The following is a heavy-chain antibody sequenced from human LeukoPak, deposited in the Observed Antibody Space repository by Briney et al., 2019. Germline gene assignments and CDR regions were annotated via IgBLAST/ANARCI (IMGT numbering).Heavy chain of an antibody. CDR3: AREVLDYFDTSGPVDY. V-gene: IGHV3-21*01. D-gene: IGHD3-22*01. J-gene: IGHJ4*02. CDR2: ISSSSSYI. CDR1: GFTFSSYS. Sequence: GGSLRLSCAASGFTFSSYSMNWVRQAPGKGLEWVSSISSSSSYIYYADSVKGRFTISRDNAKNSLYLQMNSLRAEDTAVYYCAREVLDYFDTSGPVDYWGQGTLVTVSS.